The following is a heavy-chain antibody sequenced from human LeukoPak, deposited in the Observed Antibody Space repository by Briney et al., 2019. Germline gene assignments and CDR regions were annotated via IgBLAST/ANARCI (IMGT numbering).Heavy chain of an antibody. J-gene: IGHJ5*01. CDR2: ISGSGGST. V-gene: IGHV3-23*01. CDR3: AKAATYFYGSVTYDWFES. CDR1: GFTFSSYA. D-gene: IGHD3-10*01. Sequence: GGSLRLSCAASGFTFSSYAMSWLRQAPGKGLEWVSDISGSGGSTYYADSVKGRFTISRDNGKNTIYLKMNSLRVDDTAIYYCAKAATYFYGSVTYDWFESWGQGTLVTVSS.